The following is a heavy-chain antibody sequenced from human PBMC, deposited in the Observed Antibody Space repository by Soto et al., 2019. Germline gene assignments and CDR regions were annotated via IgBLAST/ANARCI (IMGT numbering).Heavy chain of an antibody. CDR2: IYYSGST. D-gene: IGHD1-26*01. V-gene: IGHV4-39*01. J-gene: IGHJ5*02. Sequence: SETLSLTCTVSGGSISSSSYYWGWIRQPPGKGLEWIGSIYYSGSTYYNPSLKSRVTISVDTSKNQFSLKLSSVTAADTAVYYCARVGATFWFDPWGQGTLVTVSS. CDR3: ARVGATFWFDP. CDR1: GGSISSSSYY.